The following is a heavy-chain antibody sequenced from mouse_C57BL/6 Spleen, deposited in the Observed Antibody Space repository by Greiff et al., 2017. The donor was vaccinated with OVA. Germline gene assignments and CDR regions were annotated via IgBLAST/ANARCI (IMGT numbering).Heavy chain of an antibody. CDR2: IHPNSGST. CDR1: GYTFTSYW. Sequence: QVQLKQPGAELVKPGASVKLSCKASGYTFTSYWMHWVKQRPGQGLEWIGMIHPNSGSTNYNEKFKSKATLTVDKSSSTAYMQLSSLTSEDSAVYYCARSTTVPSHWYFDVWGTGTTVTVSS. J-gene: IGHJ1*03. V-gene: IGHV1-64*01. D-gene: IGHD1-1*01. CDR3: ARSTTVPSHWYFDV.